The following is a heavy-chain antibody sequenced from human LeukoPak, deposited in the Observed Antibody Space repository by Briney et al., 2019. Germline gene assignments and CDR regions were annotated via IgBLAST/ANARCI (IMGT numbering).Heavy chain of an antibody. CDR2: IYHGGST. D-gene: IGHD3-9*01. CDR3: ARVDILTGYTLDH. J-gene: IGHJ4*02. CDR1: GGSISSSNW. V-gene: IGHV4-4*02. Sequence: SETLSLTCAVSGGSISSSNWWSWVRQPPGKGLKWIGEIYHGGSTNFNPSLKSRVTMSVDKSKNQFSLNLSSVTAADTAVYYCARVDILTGYTLDHWGQGTLVTVSS.